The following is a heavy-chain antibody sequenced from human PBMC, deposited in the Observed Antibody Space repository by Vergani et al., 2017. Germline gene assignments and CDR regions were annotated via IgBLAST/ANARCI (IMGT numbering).Heavy chain of an antibody. Sequence: QVQLVESGGGVVQPGRSLRLSCAASGFTFSSYGMHWVRQAPGKGLEWVAVIWYDGSNKYYADSVKGRFTISRDNSKNTLYLQMNSLRAEDTAVYYGAKGVYYYESSGYFYFDYRGQGTLGNVSS. D-gene: IGHD3-22*01. J-gene: IGHJ4*02. CDR1: GFTFSSYG. CDR2: IWYDGSNK. V-gene: IGHV3-33*06. CDR3: AKGVYYYESSGYFYFDY.